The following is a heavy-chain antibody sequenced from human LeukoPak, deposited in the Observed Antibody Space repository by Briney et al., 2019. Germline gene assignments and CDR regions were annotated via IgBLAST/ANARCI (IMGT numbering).Heavy chain of an antibody. V-gene: IGHV3-21*01. J-gene: IGHJ4*02. Sequence: PGGSLRLSCAASGFTFSSYSMNWVRQAPGKGLERVSSISSSSSYIYYADSVKGRFTISRDNAKNSLYLQMNSLRAEDTAVYYCARATEVGATSGTLDYWGQGTLVTVSS. CDR1: GFTFSSYS. CDR3: ARATEVGATSGTLDY. CDR2: ISSSSSYI. D-gene: IGHD1-26*01.